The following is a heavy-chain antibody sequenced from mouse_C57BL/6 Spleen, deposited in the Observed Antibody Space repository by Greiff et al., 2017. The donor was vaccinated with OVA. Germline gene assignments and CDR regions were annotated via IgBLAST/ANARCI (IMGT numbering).Heavy chain of an antibody. J-gene: IGHJ1*03. D-gene: IGHD1-1*01. CDR1: GYAFSSYW. CDR2: IYPGDGDT. Sequence: VQLQQSGAELVKPGASVQISCKASGYAFSSYWMNWVKQRPGTGLEWIGQIYPGDGDTNYNGKFKGKATLTADKSSCTAYMPLSSLPSEDTAVYFCAREDYYGSSYGYFDVWGTGTTVTVSS. CDR3: AREDYYGSSYGYFDV. V-gene: IGHV1-80*01.